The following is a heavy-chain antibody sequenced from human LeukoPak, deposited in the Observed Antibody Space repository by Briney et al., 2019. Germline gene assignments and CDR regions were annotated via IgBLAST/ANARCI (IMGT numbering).Heavy chain of an antibody. Sequence: SETLSLTCAVYGVSFSGYYWSWIRQPPGKGLEWIGEINHSGSTNYNPSLKSRVTISVDTSKNQFSLKLSSVTAADTAVYYCARGRLLYPLTLGYWGQGTLVTVSS. CDR1: GVSFSGYY. J-gene: IGHJ4*02. D-gene: IGHD2-2*02. V-gene: IGHV4-34*01. CDR2: INHSGST. CDR3: ARGRLLYPLTLGY.